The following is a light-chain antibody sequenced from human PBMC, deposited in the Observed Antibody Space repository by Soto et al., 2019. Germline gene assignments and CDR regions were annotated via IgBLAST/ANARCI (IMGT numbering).Light chain of an antibody. V-gene: IGKV3D-20*02. Sequence: DIVLTQSPGTLSLSPGEGATLSCRASQSLSNVFLAWYQQKPGQAPRLLIYGASRRATGIPDRFSGSGSGTDFTLTISRLEPEDFAVYYCQQRSDWPPELTFGGGTKVEIK. J-gene: IGKJ4*01. CDR3: QQRSDWPPELT. CDR2: GAS. CDR1: QSLSNVF.